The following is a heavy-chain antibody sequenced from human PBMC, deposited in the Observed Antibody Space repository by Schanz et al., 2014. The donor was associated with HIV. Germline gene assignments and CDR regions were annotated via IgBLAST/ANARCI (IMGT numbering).Heavy chain of an antibody. Sequence: QVQLVESGGGVVQPGRSLRLSCAASEFIFSSYGIHWVRQAPGKGLEWVAVISNDGSNEYYADSVKGRFTLSRDNSKNTLYLQMNRLRAEDTAVYYCAKCPTMVRGTGMDVWGQGTTVTVSS. D-gene: IGHD3-10*01. CDR3: AKCPTMVRGTGMDV. CDR2: ISNDGSNE. CDR1: EFIFSSYG. V-gene: IGHV3-30*18. J-gene: IGHJ6*02.